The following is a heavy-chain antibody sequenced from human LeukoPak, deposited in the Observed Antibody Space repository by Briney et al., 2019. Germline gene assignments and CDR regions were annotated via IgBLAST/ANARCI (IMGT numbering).Heavy chain of an antibody. CDR3: ATDGSRDY. V-gene: IGHV3-43D*03. CDR2: ISWDGGST. Sequence: GGSLRLSCAASGFTFDDYAMHWVRQAPGKGLEWVSLISWDGGSTYYADSVKGRFTISRDNSKNSLYLQMNSLRSEDTAIYYCATDGSRDYWGQGTLVTVSS. CDR1: GFTFDDYA. J-gene: IGHJ4*02.